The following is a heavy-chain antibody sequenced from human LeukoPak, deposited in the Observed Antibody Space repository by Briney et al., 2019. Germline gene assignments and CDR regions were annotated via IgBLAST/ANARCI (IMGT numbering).Heavy chain of an antibody. V-gene: IGHV4-4*02. Sequence: TPSGTLSLTCAVSGGSISSSNWWSWVRQPPGKGLEWIGSIYYSGSTYYNPSLKSRVTISLDTSKNQFSLKLSSVTAADTAVYYCASPFARRTYCSGGSCYTGNAFDIWGQGTMVTVSS. CDR1: GGSISSSNW. J-gene: IGHJ3*02. D-gene: IGHD2-15*01. CDR2: IYYSGST. CDR3: ASPFARRTYCSGGSCYTGNAFDI.